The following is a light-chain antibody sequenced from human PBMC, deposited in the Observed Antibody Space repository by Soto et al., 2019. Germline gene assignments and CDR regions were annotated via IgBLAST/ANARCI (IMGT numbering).Light chain of an antibody. Sequence: DSQSTKSTSSLSASVGDRVTIPCRASQSISNYLHWYQQKPGKAPKLLIYAASSLQSGVPSRFSGSGSGTDFTLTISSRQHADFGTYYCQQSYSTPPITFGQGTRLEI. CDR2: AAS. J-gene: IGKJ5*01. CDR1: QSISNY. V-gene: IGKV1-39*01. CDR3: QQSYSTPPIT.